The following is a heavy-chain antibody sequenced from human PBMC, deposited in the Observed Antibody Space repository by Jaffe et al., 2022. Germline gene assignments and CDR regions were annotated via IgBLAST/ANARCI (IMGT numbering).Heavy chain of an antibody. D-gene: IGHD3-10*01. CDR3: AREWATMVRGVIRYYYYYYMDV. J-gene: IGHJ6*03. V-gene: IGHV4-61*02. CDR1: GGSISSGSYY. CDR2: IYTSGST. Sequence: QVQLQESGPGLVKPSQTLSLTCTVSGGSISSGSYYWSWIRQPAGKGLEWIGRIYTSGSTNYNPSLKSRVTISVDTSKNQFSLKLSSVTAADTAVYYCAREWATMVRGVIRYYYYYYMDVWGKGTTVTVSS.